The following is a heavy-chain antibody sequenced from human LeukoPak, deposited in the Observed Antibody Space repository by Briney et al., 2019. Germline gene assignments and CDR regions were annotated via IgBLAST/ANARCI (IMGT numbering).Heavy chain of an antibody. V-gene: IGHV4-34*01. CDR3: ARALGVSSGYYPDY. J-gene: IGHJ4*02. CDR1: GGSFSGYY. Sequence: PSETLSLTCAVYGGSFSGYYWSWIRQPPGKGLEWIGEINHSGSTNYNASLKSRVTISVDTSKNQFSLKLSSVTAADTAVYYCARALGVSSGYYPDYWGQGTLVTVSS. D-gene: IGHD3-22*01. CDR2: INHSGST.